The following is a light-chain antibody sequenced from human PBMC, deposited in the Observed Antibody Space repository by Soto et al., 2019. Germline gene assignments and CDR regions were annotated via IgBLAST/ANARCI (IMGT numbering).Light chain of an antibody. CDR2: EVT. CDR1: SSDVGGYNY. CDR3: SSHTSSGLGV. V-gene: IGLV2-14*01. Sequence: QSVLTQPASVSGSPGQSITISCTGTSSDVGGYNYVSWYQQYPGKAPKLMIYEVTKRPSGVSNRFSGSKSGNTASLTISGLQAEDEADYYCSSHTSSGLGVFGTGTKLTVL. J-gene: IGLJ1*01.